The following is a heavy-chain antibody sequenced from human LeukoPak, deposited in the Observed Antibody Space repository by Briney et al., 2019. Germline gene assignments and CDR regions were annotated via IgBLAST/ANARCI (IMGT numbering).Heavy chain of an antibody. Sequence: ASVKVSCKASGYTFTSYGLSWVRQAPGQGLEWMGWISAYNGNTNYAQKLQGRVTMTTDTSTSTAYMELRSLRSDDTAVYYCARAAGVQLERRFDYWGQGTLVTVSS. J-gene: IGHJ4*02. CDR3: ARAAGVQLERRFDY. D-gene: IGHD1-1*01. CDR2: ISAYNGNT. CDR1: GYTFTSYG. V-gene: IGHV1-18*01.